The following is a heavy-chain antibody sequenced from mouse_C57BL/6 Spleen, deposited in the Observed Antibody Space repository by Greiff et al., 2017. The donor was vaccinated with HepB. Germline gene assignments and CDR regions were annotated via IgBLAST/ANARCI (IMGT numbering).Heavy chain of an antibody. Sequence: QVQLQQPGAELVRPGTSVKLSCKASGYTFTSYWMHWVKQRPGQGLEWIGVIDPSDSYTNYNQKFKGKATLTVDTSSSTAYMQLSSLTSEDSAVYYWARGDYDYDGGYYAMDYWGQGTSVTVSS. J-gene: IGHJ4*01. CDR2: IDPSDSYT. CDR3: ARGDYDYDGGYYAMDY. D-gene: IGHD2-4*01. V-gene: IGHV1-59*01. CDR1: GYTFTSYW.